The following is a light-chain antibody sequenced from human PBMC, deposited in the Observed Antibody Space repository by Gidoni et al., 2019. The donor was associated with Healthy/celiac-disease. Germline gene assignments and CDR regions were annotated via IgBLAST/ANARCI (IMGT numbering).Light chain of an antibody. CDR2: KAS. CDR1: QSSSSW. CDR3: QHYNSYPWT. J-gene: IGKJ1*01. Sequence: DIQMTQSPSTLSASVGDRVTITCRASQSSSSWLAWYQQKPGKAPKLLIYKASSFESGVPSRFSGRGSGTEFTLTISSLHPDDFATYYCQHYNSYPWTFGQRTKVEIK. V-gene: IGKV1-5*03.